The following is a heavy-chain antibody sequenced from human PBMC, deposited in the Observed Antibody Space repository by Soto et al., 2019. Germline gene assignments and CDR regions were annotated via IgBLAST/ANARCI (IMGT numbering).Heavy chain of an antibody. D-gene: IGHD2-2*01. J-gene: IGHJ4*02. CDR3: ARDEWSIVVVPAADFDY. V-gene: IGHV3-7*05. CDR2: IKQDGSEK. CDR1: GFTFSSYW. Sequence: GGSLRLSCAASGFTFSSYWMSWVRQAPGKGLEWVANIKQDGSEKYYVDSVKGRFTISRDNAKNSLYLQMNSLRAEDTAVYYCARDEWSIVVVPAADFDYWGQGTLVTVSS.